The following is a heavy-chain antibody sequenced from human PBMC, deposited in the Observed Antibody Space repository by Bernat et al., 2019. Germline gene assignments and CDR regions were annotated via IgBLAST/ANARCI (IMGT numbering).Heavy chain of an antibody. CDR3: ARSQGTGTVDY. J-gene: IGHJ4*02. CDR2: INQDGGDK. D-gene: IGHD1-1*01. CDR1: GFTFSMYW. V-gene: IGHV3-7*04. Sequence: EVQLVESGGGLVQPGGSLRLSCSASGFTFSMYWMSWVRQAPGKGLEWVANINQDGGDKYYVDSVMGRFTISRDNAKNSLYLQMSSLRVAETAVYYCARSQGTGTVDYWGQGTLVTVSS.